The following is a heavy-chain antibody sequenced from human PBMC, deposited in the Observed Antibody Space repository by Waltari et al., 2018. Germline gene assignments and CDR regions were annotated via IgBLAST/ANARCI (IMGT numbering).Heavy chain of an antibody. CDR3: ARDWRGYSYGDAFDI. V-gene: IGHV1-69*01. Sequence: QVQLVQSGAEVKKPGSSVKVSCKASGGTFSSYAISWVRQAPGQGLEWLGGIFPIFVTANYEQKFQGRVTITADESTSTAYMELSSLRSEDTAVYYCARDWRGYSYGDAFDIWGQGTMVTVSS. CDR2: IFPIFVTA. D-gene: IGHD5-18*01. J-gene: IGHJ3*02. CDR1: GGTFSSYA.